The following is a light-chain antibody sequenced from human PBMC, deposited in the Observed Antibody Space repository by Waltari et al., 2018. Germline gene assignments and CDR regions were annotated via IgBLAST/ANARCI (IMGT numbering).Light chain of an antibody. V-gene: IGLV4-69*01. CDR1: SGHCRHA. J-gene: IGLJ3*02. CDR3: QTWGTGTVV. Sequence: QVVLTQSPSASASLGASVKLTCTLTSGHCRHAIPWHQHPPNKGTRYLMTVNSDGSHNKGDGIPDRFSGSSSGAERYLTISSLQSDDEADYYCQTWGTGTVVFGGGTKLTVL. CDR2: VNSDGSH.